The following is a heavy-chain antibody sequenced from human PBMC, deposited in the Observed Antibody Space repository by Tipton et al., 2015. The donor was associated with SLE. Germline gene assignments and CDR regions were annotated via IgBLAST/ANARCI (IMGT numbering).Heavy chain of an antibody. CDR1: GFTFSSYA. CDR3: ARESTAFDI. V-gene: IGHV3-53*04. J-gene: IGHJ3*02. Sequence: SLRLSCAASGFTFSSYAMSWVRQAPGKGLEWVSIIHSGGSTYYTDSVKGRFTISRHISDNTVYLQMNSLRPEDTAVYYCARESTAFDIWGQGTTVTVS. CDR2: IHSGGST.